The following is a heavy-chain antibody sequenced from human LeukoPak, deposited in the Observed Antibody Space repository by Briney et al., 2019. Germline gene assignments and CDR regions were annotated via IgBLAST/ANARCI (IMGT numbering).Heavy chain of an antibody. CDR3: AKPHFDY. J-gene: IGHJ4*02. CDR2: IRYDGSNK. V-gene: IGHV3-30*02. Sequence: GGSLRLSCAASGFAFSSYGMHWVRQAPGKGLDWLAFIRYDGSNKYYADSVKGRFTITRDNSKNTLYLQMNSLRAEDTAVYYCAKPHFDYWGQGTLVTVSS. CDR1: GFAFSSYG.